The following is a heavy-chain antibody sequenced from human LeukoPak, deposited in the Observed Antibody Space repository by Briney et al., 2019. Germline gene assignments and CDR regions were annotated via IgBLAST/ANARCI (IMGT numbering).Heavy chain of an antibody. D-gene: IGHD2-2*01. CDR3: ARGEYCSSTSCYGDYYYYYGMDV. V-gene: IGHV3-74*01. Sequence: PGGSLRLSCAASGFTFSSYWMHWVRQAPGKGLVWVSRINSDGSSTSYADSVKGRFTISRDNAKNTLYLQMNSLRAEDTAVYYCARGEYCSSTSCYGDYYYYYGMDVWGQGTTVTVSS. CDR2: INSDGSST. CDR1: GFTFSSYW. J-gene: IGHJ6*02.